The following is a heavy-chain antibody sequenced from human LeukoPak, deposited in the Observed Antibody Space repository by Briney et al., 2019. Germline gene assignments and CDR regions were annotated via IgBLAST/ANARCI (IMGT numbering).Heavy chain of an antibody. Sequence: GGSLRLSCEASGFSFSDYAMXXVRQAPGKXXXXXXVISGXXGTTYYAASXRXRFTISRDSFKNTLYLQKSSLRAEDTAVYYCAKERELPTTYFDFWGQGSLVTVSS. CDR3: AKERELPTTYFDF. CDR2: ISGXXGTT. V-gene: IGHV3-23*01. D-gene: IGHD5-24*01. J-gene: IGHJ4*02. CDR1: GFSFSDYA.